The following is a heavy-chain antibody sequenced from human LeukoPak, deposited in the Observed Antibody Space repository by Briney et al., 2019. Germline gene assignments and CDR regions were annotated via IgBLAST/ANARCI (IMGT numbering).Heavy chain of an antibody. D-gene: IGHD2-2*01. CDR3: AKDVQERVPAAYFDP. CDR1: GFTFSSYG. J-gene: IGHJ5*02. Sequence: GGSLRLSCAASGFTFSSYGMHWVRQAPGKGLEWVAFIRYDGSNKYYADSVKGRFTISRDNSKNTLYLQMNSLRAEDTAVYYCAKDVQERVPAAYFDPWGQGTLVTVSS. V-gene: IGHV3-30*02. CDR2: IRYDGSNK.